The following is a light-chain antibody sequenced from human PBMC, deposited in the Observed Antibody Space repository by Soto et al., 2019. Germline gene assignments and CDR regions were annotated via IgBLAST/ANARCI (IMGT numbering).Light chain of an antibody. Sequence: QSALTQPPSASGSPGQSVTISCTGTSSDVGAYNYVSWYQQHPDKAPKLMIYEVSKRPSGVPDRFSGSKSGNTASLTISGLQAEDEADYFCSANAGRNPHVFGTGTKLTVL. V-gene: IGLV2-8*01. CDR2: EVS. CDR1: SSDVGAYNY. J-gene: IGLJ1*01. CDR3: SANAGRNPHV.